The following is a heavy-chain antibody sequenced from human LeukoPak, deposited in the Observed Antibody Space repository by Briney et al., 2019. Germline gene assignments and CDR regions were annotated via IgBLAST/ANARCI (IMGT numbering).Heavy chain of an antibody. CDR3: TRGMDIVIVPAATLDY. D-gene: IGHD2-2*03. CDR1: GFTFSSYA. Sequence: PGGSLRLSCAASGFTFSSYAMHWVRQAPGKGLEWVAVISDDGSNKYYAESVKGRVTISRDNSKNTLYLQMNSLRAEDTAVYYCTRGMDIVIVPAATLDYWGQGTLVTVSS. CDR2: ISDDGSNK. J-gene: IGHJ4*02. V-gene: IGHV3-30*01.